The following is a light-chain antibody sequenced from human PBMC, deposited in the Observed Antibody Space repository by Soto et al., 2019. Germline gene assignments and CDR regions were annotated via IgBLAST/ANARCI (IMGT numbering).Light chain of an antibody. CDR3: SSYTTSSTYV. V-gene: IGLV2-14*01. CDR1: SSDVGGYNY. J-gene: IGLJ1*01. CDR2: DVS. Sequence: QSVLTQPAYVSGSPGQSIAISCPGTSSDVGGYNYVSWYQQHPGKAPKLMIYDVSNRPSGVSNRFSGSKSGNTASLTISGLQAEDEADYYCSSYTTSSTYVFGTGTKVTVL.